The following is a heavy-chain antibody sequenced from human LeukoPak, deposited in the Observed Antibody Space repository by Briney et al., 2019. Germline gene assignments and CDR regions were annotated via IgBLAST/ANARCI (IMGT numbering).Heavy chain of an antibody. CDR1: GGSISSYY. D-gene: IGHD5-12*01. CDR3: ARGRLNVATTYYYYYGTDV. Sequence: PSETLSFTCTVSGGSISSYYWSWIRQPPGKGLEWIGYIYYSGSTNYNPSLKSRVTISVDTSKNQFSLKLSSVTAADTAVYYCARGRLNVATTYYYYYGTDVWGQGTTVTVSS. CDR2: IYYSGST. V-gene: IGHV4-59*01. J-gene: IGHJ6*02.